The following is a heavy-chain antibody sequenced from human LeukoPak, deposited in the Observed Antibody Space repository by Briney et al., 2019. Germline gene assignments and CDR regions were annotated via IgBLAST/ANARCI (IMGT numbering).Heavy chain of an antibody. J-gene: IGHJ4*02. V-gene: IGHV1-18*01. D-gene: IGHD5-18*01. CDR3: ARSRRRLGDTAMVDFDY. CDR2: ISAYNGNT. CDR1: GYTFTSYG. Sequence: GASVKVSCKASGYTFTSYGISWVRQAPGQGLEWMGWISAYNGNTNYAQKLQGRVTMTTDTSTSTAYMELRSLRSDDTAVYYCARSRRRLGDTAMVDFDYWGQGTLVTVSS.